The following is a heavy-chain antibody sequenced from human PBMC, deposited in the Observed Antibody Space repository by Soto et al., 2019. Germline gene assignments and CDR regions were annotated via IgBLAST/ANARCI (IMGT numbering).Heavy chain of an antibody. CDR1: GYTFTSYG. V-gene: IGHV1-18*01. CDR2: ISAYNGNT. CDR3: AREVTHRHNWNYLGFDY. J-gene: IGHJ4*02. Sequence: QVQLVQSGAEVKKPGASVKVSCKASGYTFTSYGISWVRQAPGQVLDWIGWISAYNGNTNYAQKLQGRVTMTTDTSTSTAYMELRSLRSDDTAVYYCAREVTHRHNWNYLGFDYWGQGTLVTVSS. D-gene: IGHD1-1*01.